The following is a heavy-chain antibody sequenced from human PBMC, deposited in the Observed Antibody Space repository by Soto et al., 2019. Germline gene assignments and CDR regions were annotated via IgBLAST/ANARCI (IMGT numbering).Heavy chain of an antibody. CDR1: GYTFTSYD. V-gene: IGHV1-8*01. D-gene: IGHD2-2*01. CDR3: ARGRGFCSSNSCYYWFDP. CDR2: MNPNSGNT. Sequence: ASVKVSCKASGYTFTSYDINWVLQATGQGLEWMGWMNPNSGNTGYAQKFQGRVTMTRNTSISTAYMELSSLRSEDTAVYYCARGRGFCSSNSCYYWFDPWGQGTLVTVSS. J-gene: IGHJ5*02.